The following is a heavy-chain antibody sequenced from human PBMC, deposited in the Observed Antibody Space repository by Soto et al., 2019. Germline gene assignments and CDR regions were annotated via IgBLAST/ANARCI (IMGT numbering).Heavy chain of an antibody. CDR2: MNPNSGNT. CDR1: GYTFTSYD. Sequence: QVQLVQSGAEVKKPGASVKVSCKASGYTFTSYDINWVRQATGQGREWMGWMNPNSGNTGYAQKFQGRVTMTRNTSISTAYMELSSLRSEDTAVYYCARPRYGGGYYYYGMDVWGQGTTVTVSS. D-gene: IGHD3-16*01. J-gene: IGHJ6*02. V-gene: IGHV1-8*01. CDR3: ARPRYGGGYYYYGMDV.